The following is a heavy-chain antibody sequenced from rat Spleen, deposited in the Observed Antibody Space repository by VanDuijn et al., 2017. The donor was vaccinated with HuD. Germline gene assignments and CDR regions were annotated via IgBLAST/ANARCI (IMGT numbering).Heavy chain of an antibody. CDR3: ARSDGTHYYLPFIY. CDR2: INSAGNT. D-gene: IGHD1-12*02. CDR1: GNSIANGYR. V-gene: IGHV3-3*01. J-gene: IGHJ3*01. Sequence: EVQLQESGPGLVKPSQSLSLTCSVTGNSIANGYRWNWIRRFPGSKLEWMGYINSAGNTLYNPSLKSRISITRDTSKNQFFLQVNSVTTEDTATYYCARSDGTHYYLPFIYWGQGTQVTVSS.